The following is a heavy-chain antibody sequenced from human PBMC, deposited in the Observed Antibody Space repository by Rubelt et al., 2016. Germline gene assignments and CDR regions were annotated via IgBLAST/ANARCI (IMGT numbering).Heavy chain of an antibody. CDR1: GYTFTGYY. Sequence: QVQLVQSGAEVKKPGASVKVSCKASGYTFTGYYMHWVRQAPGQGLEWMGWINPNSGGTNYAQKVKGRVTMTRDTSISTAYMELSRLGADDTAVYYCASSSGSYYSLDYWGQGTLVTVSS. CDR2: INPNSGGT. D-gene: IGHD1-26*01. J-gene: IGHJ4*02. V-gene: IGHV1-2*02. CDR3: ASSSGSYYSLDY.